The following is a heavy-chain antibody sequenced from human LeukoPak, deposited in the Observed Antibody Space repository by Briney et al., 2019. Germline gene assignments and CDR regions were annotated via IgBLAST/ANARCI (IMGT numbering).Heavy chain of an antibody. V-gene: IGHV4-34*01. CDR3: ARGRFYVFDI. D-gene: IGHD2/OR15-2a*01. CDR1: GGSFRDYL. J-gene: IGHJ3*02. CDR2: INHRGNT. Sequence: KPSETPFPTFGFHGGSFRDYLWTWIPPPPGQGLGWICEINHRGNTNFNPSLKSRVTISVDTSKNQFSLKLTSVTAADTALYFCARGRFYVFDIWGQGTLVTVSS.